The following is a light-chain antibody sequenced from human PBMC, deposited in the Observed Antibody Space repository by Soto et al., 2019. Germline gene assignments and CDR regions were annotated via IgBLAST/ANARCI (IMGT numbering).Light chain of an antibody. CDR2: KAS. J-gene: IGKJ1*01. V-gene: IGKV1-5*03. CDR3: QHYNSYSAA. CDR1: QTISSW. Sequence: DIQMTQSPSTLSGSVGDRVTITCRASQTISSWLAWYQQKPGKAPKLLIYKASTLKSGVPSRFSGSGSGTEFTLTISSLQPDDFATYYCQHYNSYSAAFGQGTKVDIQ.